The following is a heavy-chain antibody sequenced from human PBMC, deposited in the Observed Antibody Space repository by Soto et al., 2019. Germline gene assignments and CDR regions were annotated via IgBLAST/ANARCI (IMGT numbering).Heavy chain of an antibody. Sequence: QVQLVQSGAEVKKPGSSVKVSCKASGGTFSSYAISWVRQAPGQGLEWMGGIIPIFGTANYAQKFQGRVTINADEYRGTGCMELSSLRSEDTAAYYWATELATVATAWFAPLGQGALVPVSS. D-gene: IGHD4-17*01. CDR2: IIPIFGTA. CDR1: GGTFSSYA. V-gene: IGHV1-69*12. J-gene: IGHJ5*02. CDR3: ATELATVATAWFAP.